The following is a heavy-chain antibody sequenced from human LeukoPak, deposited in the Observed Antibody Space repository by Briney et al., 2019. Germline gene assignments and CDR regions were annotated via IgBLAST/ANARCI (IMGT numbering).Heavy chain of an antibody. D-gene: IGHD3-22*01. J-gene: IGHJ3*02. CDR1: GGSITSSSYY. V-gene: IGHV4-39*07. CDR2: IYHSGST. CDR3: AGRYYYDSSGSPFDAFDI. Sequence: SETLSLTCTVSGGSITSSSYYWGWIRQPPGKGLEWIGTIYHSGSTYYNPSLKSRVTMSVDTSKNQFSLKLSSVTAVDTAVYYCAGRYYYDSSGSPFDAFDIWGQGTMVTVSS.